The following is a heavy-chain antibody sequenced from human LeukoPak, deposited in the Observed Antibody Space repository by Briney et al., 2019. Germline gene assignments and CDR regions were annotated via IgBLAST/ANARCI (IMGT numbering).Heavy chain of an antibody. CDR3: MRQNRAYFFGH. D-gene: IGHD3-3*01. CDR1: GFTFSSYW. CDR2: IRQDGSEK. Sequence: GGSLRLSCAASGFTFSSYWLTWGRQAPGKGLEWVANIRQDGSEKNYVDSVKGRFTISRDNAKNSLYLQMNSLRVEDTAVYFCMRQNRAYFFGHWGQGTLVTVSS. V-gene: IGHV3-7*01. J-gene: IGHJ1*01.